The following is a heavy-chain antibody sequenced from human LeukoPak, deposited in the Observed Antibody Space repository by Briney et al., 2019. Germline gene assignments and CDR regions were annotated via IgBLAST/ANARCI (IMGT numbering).Heavy chain of an antibody. CDR1: GFTFSSFG. J-gene: IGHJ4*02. V-gene: IGHV3-23*01. CDR2: ISSSGGSP. CDR3: AKSAYDSSYYGFDY. Sequence: GGSLRLSCAASGFTFSSFGMSWVRQAPGKGLEWVSAISSSGGSPYYADSVKGRFTISRDNSKNTLFLQMNNLRGEDTAVYYCAKSAYDSSYYGFDYWGQGTLVTVSS. D-gene: IGHD4-11*01.